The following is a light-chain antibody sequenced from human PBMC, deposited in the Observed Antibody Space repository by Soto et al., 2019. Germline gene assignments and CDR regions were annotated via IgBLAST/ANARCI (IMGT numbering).Light chain of an antibody. CDR2: DVS. CDR3: LSSPGTNSRLRV. CDR1: SGDGGGYDD. J-gene: IGLJ1*01. Sequence: QSALTHPRSVSGSPGQSVTISFTGTSGDGGGYDDVSWYQERPGKAPKVLVYDVSKRPSGVPDRFSGSRSGNTASLTIFGIEADDEGYYSCLSSPGTNSRLRVFGTGTNATV. V-gene: IGLV2-11*01.